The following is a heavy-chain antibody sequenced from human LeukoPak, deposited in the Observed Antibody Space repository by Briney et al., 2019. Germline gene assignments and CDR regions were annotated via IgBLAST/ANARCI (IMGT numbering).Heavy chain of an antibody. J-gene: IGHJ6*02. CDR1: GGSISSGSYY. Sequence: SETLSLTCTVSGGSISSGSYYWRWIRQPAGKGLEWIGRIYTSGSNNYNPSLKSRVTISVDTSKNQFSLKLSSVTAADTAVYYCARWPVSCSGGSCYSRYYYGMDVWGQGTTVTVS. CDR3: ARWPVSCSGGSCYSRYYYGMDV. V-gene: IGHV4-61*02. D-gene: IGHD2-15*01. CDR2: IYTSGSN.